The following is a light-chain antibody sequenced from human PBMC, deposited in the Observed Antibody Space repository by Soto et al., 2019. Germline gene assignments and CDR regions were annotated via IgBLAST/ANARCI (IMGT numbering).Light chain of an antibody. CDR3: QQGYSTPIT. J-gene: IGKJ5*01. V-gene: IGKV1-39*01. Sequence: DIQMTQSPSSLSASLGDRVAITCRASQSISSYLNWYQQKPGKAPKVLIYAASNLQSGVPSRFSGSGSGTDFALTISSLQPEDFATYYCQQGYSTPITFGQGTRLEIQ. CDR2: AAS. CDR1: QSISSY.